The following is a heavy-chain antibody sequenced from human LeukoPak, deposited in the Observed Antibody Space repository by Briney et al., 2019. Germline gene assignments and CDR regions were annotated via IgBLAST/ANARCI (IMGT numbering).Heavy chain of an antibody. CDR2: INPNSGGT. CDR1: GYTFTGYY. J-gene: IGHJ4*02. CDR3: ARGHVLRYFDWLSMYYFDY. D-gene: IGHD3-9*01. Sequence: ASVKVSCKASGYTFTGYYMHWVRQAPGQGLEWRGWINPNSGGTNYAQKFQGRVTMTRDTSISTAYMELSRLRSDDTAVYYCARGHVLRYFDWLSMYYFDYWGQGTLVTVSS. V-gene: IGHV1-2*02.